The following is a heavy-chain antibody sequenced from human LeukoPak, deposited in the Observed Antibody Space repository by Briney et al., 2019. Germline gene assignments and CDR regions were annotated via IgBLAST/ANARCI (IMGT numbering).Heavy chain of an antibody. Sequence: GGSLRLSCAASGFTFSSYGMHWVRQAPGKGLEWVAFIRYDGSNKHYADSVKGRFTISRDNSKNTLYLQMNNLRAEDTAVYYCAKDHYYDSSGYYPFDYWGQGTLVTVSS. CDR3: AKDHYYDSSGYYPFDY. J-gene: IGHJ4*02. V-gene: IGHV3-30*02. CDR1: GFTFSSYG. D-gene: IGHD3-22*01. CDR2: IRYDGSNK.